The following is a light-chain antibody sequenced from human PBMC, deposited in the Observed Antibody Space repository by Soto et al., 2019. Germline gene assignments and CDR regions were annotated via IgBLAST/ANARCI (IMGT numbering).Light chain of an antibody. Sequence: DIRMTESPSSLSASVGDPVTISFRASQGISDYLSWFQHKPGEAPKLLIYTASSLQGGVPVRFSGGGSRTDFSLTISGLQPEDAATYYCQQTYTFPWTFGQGTEVDIK. CDR1: QGISDY. V-gene: IGKV1-39*01. CDR3: QQTYTFPWT. CDR2: TAS. J-gene: IGKJ1*01.